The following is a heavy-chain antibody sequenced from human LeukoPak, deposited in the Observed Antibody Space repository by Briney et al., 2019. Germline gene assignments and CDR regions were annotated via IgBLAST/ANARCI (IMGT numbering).Heavy chain of an antibody. CDR1: GFTFSTYW. CDR2: IESDGAST. V-gene: IGHV3-74*01. J-gene: IGHJ4*02. CDR3: ARGYFHGSIDY. D-gene: IGHD5-18*01. Sequence: GGSLRLSCAASGFTFSTYWLHWVRQAPGKGLVWVSRIESDGASTTYADSVKGRFAISRDNATNTLYLQMNSLRAEDTAVYYCARGYFHGSIDYWGQGTLVTVS.